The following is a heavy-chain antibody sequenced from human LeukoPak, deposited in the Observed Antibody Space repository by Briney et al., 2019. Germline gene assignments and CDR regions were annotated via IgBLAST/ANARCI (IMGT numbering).Heavy chain of an antibody. V-gene: IGHV4-59*08. CDR2: IYYSGST. Sequence: SETLSLTCTVSGGSISSYYWSWIRQPLGKGLEWIGYIYYSGSTNYNPSLKSRVTISVDTSKNQFSLKLSSVTAADTAVYYCARRRGGYNYGDFDYWGQGTLVTVSS. J-gene: IGHJ4*02. D-gene: IGHD5-24*01. CDR1: GGSISSYY. CDR3: ARRRGGYNYGDFDY.